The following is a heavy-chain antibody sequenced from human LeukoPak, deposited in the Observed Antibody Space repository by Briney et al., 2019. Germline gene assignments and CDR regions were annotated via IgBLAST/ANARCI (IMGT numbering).Heavy chain of an antibody. V-gene: IGHV1-8*01. Sequence: ASVKVSCKTSGYTFTSYDINWVRQATGQGLEWMGWMNPNSGDTGYGQNFQGRVAMTRYTAINTAYMELRSLRSEDTAVYYCARDGSGTYWAYYNWFDPWGQGTLVTVSS. CDR1: GYTFTSYD. D-gene: IGHD3-10*01. CDR3: ARDGSGTYWAYYNWFDP. CDR2: MNPNSGDT. J-gene: IGHJ5*02.